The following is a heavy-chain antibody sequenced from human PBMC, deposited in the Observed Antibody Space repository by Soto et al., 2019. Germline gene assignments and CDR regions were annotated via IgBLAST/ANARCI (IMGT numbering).Heavy chain of an antibody. V-gene: IGHV1-69*01. J-gene: IGHJ4*02. D-gene: IGHD2-15*01. CDR2: IIPIFGTA. CDR1: GGTFSSYA. CDR3: ARASLTYCSGGSCAHTCLEY. Sequence: QVQLVQSGAEVKKPGSSVKVSCKASGGTFSSYAISWVRQAPGQGLEWMGGIIPIFGTANYAQKFQGRVPITADESTSTADMELSGLSSEDTAVYYCARASLTYCSGGSCAHTCLEYWGQGTLVTVSS.